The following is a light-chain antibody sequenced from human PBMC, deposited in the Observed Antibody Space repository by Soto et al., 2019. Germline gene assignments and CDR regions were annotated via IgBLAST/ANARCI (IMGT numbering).Light chain of an antibody. CDR3: AAWDDSLNGWV. J-gene: IGLJ3*02. CDR2: SHN. V-gene: IGLV1-44*01. Sequence: QAVVTQPPSASGTPGQRVTISCSGSSSNIGSSTVNWYQQLPGTAPKLLIYSHNQRPSGVPDRFSGSKSGTSASLAISGLQSEDEAEYYCAAWDDSLNGWVFGGGTKLTVL. CDR1: SSNIGSST.